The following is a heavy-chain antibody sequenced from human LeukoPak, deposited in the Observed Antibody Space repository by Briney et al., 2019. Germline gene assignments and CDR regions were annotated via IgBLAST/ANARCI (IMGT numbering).Heavy chain of an antibody. CDR3: ARVRAGLSAGYYYYMDV. V-gene: IGHV3-48*01. D-gene: IGHD3-10*01. Sequence: GGSLRLSCAASGFAFNTYSMNWVRQAPGKGLEWVSYITSTSSTIHHADSAKGRFTISRDNVKNSLSLQMNSLRAEDTAVYYCARVRAGLSAGYYYYMDVWGKGTTVTVSS. J-gene: IGHJ6*03. CDR2: ITSTSSTI. CDR1: GFAFNTYS.